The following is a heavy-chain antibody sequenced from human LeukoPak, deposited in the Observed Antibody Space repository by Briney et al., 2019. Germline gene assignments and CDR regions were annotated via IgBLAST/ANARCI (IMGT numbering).Heavy chain of an antibody. Sequence: PSETLSLTCGLSGGSLSSSSYYWGWIRQPPGKGLEWIGSIYYSGSTYYNPSLKSRVTISVDSSKNQCSLKLSSVTAADTAVYYCARHGTVTHRFDYWGQGTLVTVSS. CDR1: GGSLSSSSYY. CDR3: ARHGTVTHRFDY. V-gene: IGHV4-39*01. J-gene: IGHJ4*02. D-gene: IGHD4-17*01. CDR2: IYYSGST.